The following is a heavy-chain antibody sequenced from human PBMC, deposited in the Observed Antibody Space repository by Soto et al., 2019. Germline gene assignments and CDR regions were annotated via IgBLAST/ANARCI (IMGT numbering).Heavy chain of an antibody. CDR1: GFTFSSYS. CDR2: ISSSGSYI. Sequence: GGSLRLSCAASGFTFSSYSMNWVRQAPGKGLERVSSISSSGSYIYYADSVKGRFTLSRDNAKNSLYLQMNSLRAEDTAVYYCARDGSYDSSGYYFDYWGQGTLVTVSS. J-gene: IGHJ4*02. CDR3: ARDGSYDSSGYYFDY. D-gene: IGHD3-22*01. V-gene: IGHV3-21*01.